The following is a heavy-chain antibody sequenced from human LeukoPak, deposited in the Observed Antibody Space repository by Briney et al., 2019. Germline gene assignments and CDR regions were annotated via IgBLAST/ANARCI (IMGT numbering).Heavy chain of an antibody. CDR1: GGSISSGDYY. D-gene: IGHD2-21*01. J-gene: IGHJ6*03. CDR3: AKVIAPQYYYYMDV. CDR2: IYYSGST. Sequence: SETLSLTCTVSGGSISSGDYYWSWIRQPPGKGLEWIGYIYYSGSTNYNPSLKSRVTISVDTSKNQFSLKLSSVTAADTAVYYCAKVIAPQYYYYMDVWGKGTTVTVSS. V-gene: IGHV4-61*08.